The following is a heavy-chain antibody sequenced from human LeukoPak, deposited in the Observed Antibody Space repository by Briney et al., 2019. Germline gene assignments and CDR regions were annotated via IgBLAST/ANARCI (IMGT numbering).Heavy chain of an antibody. CDR3: APTSYFWGSGSYSYYYYMDV. D-gene: IGHD3-10*01. Sequence: ASVKVSCKVSGYTLTELSMHWVRQAPGKGLEWMGGFDPEDGETIYAQKFQGRGTMTEDTSTDTAYMELRSLRSEDTAVSYCAPTSYFWGSGSYSYYYYMDVWGKGTTVTISS. V-gene: IGHV1-24*01. J-gene: IGHJ6*03. CDR2: FDPEDGET. CDR1: GYTLTELS.